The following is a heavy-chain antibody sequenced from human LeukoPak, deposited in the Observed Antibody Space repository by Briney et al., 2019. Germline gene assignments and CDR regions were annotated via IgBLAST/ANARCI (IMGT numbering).Heavy chain of an antibody. J-gene: IGHJ5*02. CDR2: INHSGST. D-gene: IGHD5-12*01. V-gene: IGHV4-34*01. CDR1: GGSFSGYY. Sequence: PSETLSLTCAVYGGSFSGYYWSWIRRPPGKGLEWIGEINHSGSTNYNPSLKSRVTISVDTSKNQFSLKLSSVTAADTAVYYCARLAGYGGLAWFDPWGQGTLVTVSS. CDR3: ARLAGYGGLAWFDP.